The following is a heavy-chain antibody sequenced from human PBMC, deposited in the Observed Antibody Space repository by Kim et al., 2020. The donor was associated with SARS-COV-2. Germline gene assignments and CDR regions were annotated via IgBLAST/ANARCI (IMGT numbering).Heavy chain of an antibody. CDR3: ARGRGYYYGSGSLN. D-gene: IGHD3-10*01. Sequence: SETLSLTCAVYGGSFSGYYWSWIRQPPGKGLEWIGEINHSGSTNYNPSLKSRVTISVDTSKNQFSLKLSSVTAADTAVYYCARGRGYYYGSGSLNWGQGTLVTVSS. CDR1: GGSFSGYY. V-gene: IGHV4-34*01. CDR2: INHSGST. J-gene: IGHJ4*02.